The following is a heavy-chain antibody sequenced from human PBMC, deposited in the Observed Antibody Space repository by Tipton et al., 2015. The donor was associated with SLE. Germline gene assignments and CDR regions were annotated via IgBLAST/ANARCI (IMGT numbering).Heavy chain of an antibody. J-gene: IGHJ4*02. Sequence: TLSLTCTVSGGSISSSSYYWGWIRQPPGKGLEWIGSIYYSGSTYYNPSLKSRVTISVDTSKNQFSLKLSSVTAADTAVYYCARAAPLYSGSYYYFDYWGQGTLVTVSS. D-gene: IGHD1-26*01. V-gene: IGHV4-39*07. CDR1: GGSISSSSYY. CDR3: ARAAPLYSGSYYYFDY. CDR2: IYYSGST.